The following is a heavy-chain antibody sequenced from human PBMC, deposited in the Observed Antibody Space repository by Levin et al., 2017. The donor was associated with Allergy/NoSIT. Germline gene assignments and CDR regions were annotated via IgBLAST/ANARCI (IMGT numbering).Heavy chain of an antibody. CDR1: GYTFTRYY. D-gene: IGHD5-18*01. CDR3: ARSSTAMVTGGFDY. V-gene: IGHV1-46*01. J-gene: IGHJ4*02. Sequence: GESLKISCKASGYTFTRYYMHWVRQAPGQGLEWMGVIKPSGDSTSYAQKFQGRVTMTRDTSTSTVYLELSSLRSEDTAVYYCARSSTAMVTGGFDYWGQGTLVTVSS. CDR2: IKPSGDST.